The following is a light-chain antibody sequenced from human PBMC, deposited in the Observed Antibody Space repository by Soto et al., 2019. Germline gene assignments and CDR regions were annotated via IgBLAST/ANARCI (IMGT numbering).Light chain of an antibody. CDR1: SSNIGSNY. Sequence: HSVLTQPPSASGIPGQRGTISCSRSSSNIGSNYVYWYQQLPGTAPKLLIYRNNQRPSGVPDRFSGSKSGTSASLAISGLRSEDEADYYCAAWDDSLSGYVFGTGTKVTVL. CDR3: AAWDDSLSGYV. V-gene: IGLV1-47*01. CDR2: RNN. J-gene: IGLJ1*01.